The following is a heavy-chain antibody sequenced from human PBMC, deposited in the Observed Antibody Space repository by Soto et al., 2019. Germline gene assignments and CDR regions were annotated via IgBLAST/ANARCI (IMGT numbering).Heavy chain of an antibody. V-gene: IGHV4-59*08. J-gene: IGHJ4*02. CDR3: ARLSYYDSSYYFDY. CDR2: IYYSGST. Sequence: PSETLSLTCTVSGGSISSYYWSWIRQPPGKGLEWIGYIYYSGSTNYNPSLKSRVTISVDTSKNQFSLKLSSVTAADTAVYYCARLSYYDSSYYFDYWGQGTLVTVSS. CDR1: GGSISSYY. D-gene: IGHD3-22*01.